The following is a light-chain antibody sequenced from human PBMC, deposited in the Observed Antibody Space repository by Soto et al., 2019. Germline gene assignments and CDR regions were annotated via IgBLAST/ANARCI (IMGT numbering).Light chain of an antibody. Sequence: ESVLTQSQGTLSVYPGERVTLSCRASQTFVRTYLAWYQQKHVQSPSLLIYDASSLATGIPDSFSGSGSGTDFTLTISRLEPEDYAEYHCQQFGTSPLYTFGQGIKVAIK. CDR1: QTFVRTY. CDR3: QQFGTSPLYT. V-gene: IGKV3-20*01. J-gene: IGKJ2*01. CDR2: DAS.